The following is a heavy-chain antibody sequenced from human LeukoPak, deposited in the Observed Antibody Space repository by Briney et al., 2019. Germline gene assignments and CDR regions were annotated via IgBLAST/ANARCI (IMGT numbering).Heavy chain of an antibody. J-gene: IGHJ5*02. D-gene: IGHD4-23*01. CDR2: ISGSGGST. CDR1: GFTFSSYA. Sequence: GGSLRLSCAASGFTFSSYAMSWVRQAPGKGLEWVSAISGSGGSTYYADSVKGRFTISRDNSKNKLHLQINSLRAEDTAVYYCAKAIRVGGNSYNWFDPWGQGTLVTVSS. CDR3: AKAIRVGGNSYNWFDP. V-gene: IGHV3-23*01.